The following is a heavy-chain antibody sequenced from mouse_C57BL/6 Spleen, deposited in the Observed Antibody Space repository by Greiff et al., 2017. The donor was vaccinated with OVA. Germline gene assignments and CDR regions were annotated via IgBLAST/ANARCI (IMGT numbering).Heavy chain of an antibody. D-gene: IGHD3-2*01. V-gene: IGHV1-52*01. CDR3: ARYRTAPYAMDY. CDR2: IDPSDSET. Sequence: QVQLQQPGAELVRPGSSVKLSCKASGYTFTSYWMHWVKQRPIQGLEWIGNIDPSDSETHYNQKFKDKATLTVDKSSSTAYMQLSSLTSEDSAVYYCARYRTAPYAMDYWGQGTSVTVSS. CDR1: GYTFTSYW. J-gene: IGHJ4*01.